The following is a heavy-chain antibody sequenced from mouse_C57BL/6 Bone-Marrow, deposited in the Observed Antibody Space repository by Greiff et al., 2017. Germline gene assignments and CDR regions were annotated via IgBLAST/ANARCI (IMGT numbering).Heavy chain of an antibody. CDR3: ARGYGSLWYFDV. CDR1: GYSITSGYY. D-gene: IGHD1-1*01. CDR2: ISYDGSN. J-gene: IGHJ1*03. Sequence: ESGPGLVKPSQSLSLTCSVTGYSITSGYYWNWIRQFPGNKLEWMGYISYDGSNNYNPSLKNRISITRDTSKNQFFLKLNSVTTEDTATYYCARGYGSLWYFDVWGTGTTVTVSS. V-gene: IGHV3-6*01.